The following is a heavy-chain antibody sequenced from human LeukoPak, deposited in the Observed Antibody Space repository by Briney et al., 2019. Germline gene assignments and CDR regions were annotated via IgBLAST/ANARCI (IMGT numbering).Heavy chain of an antibody. CDR2: IYYSGST. V-gene: IGHV4-31*03. D-gene: IGHD4-17*01. CDR3: ARDPVTDYGELDY. Sequence: SGTLSLTCTVSGGSISSGGYYWSWIRQHSGKGLEWIGYIYYSGSTYYNPSLKSRVTISVDTSKNQFSLKLSSVTAADTAVYYCARDPVTDYGELDYWGQGTLVTVSS. J-gene: IGHJ4*02. CDR1: GGSISSGGYY.